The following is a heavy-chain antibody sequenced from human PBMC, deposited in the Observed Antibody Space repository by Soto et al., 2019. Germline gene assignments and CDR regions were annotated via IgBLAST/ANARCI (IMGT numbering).Heavy chain of an antibody. CDR1: GFTFSSYA. CDR3: ATQILGDDAFDI. V-gene: IGHV3-23*01. Sequence: GGSLRLSCAASGFTFSSYAMSWVRQAPGKGLEWVSAISGSGGSTYYADSVKGRFTISRDNSKNTLYLQMNSLRAEDTAVYHCATQILGDDAFDIWGQGTMVTVS. CDR2: ISGSGGST. D-gene: IGHD1-26*01. J-gene: IGHJ3*02.